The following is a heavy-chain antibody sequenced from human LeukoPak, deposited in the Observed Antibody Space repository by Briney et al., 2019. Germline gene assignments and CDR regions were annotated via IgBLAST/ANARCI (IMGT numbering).Heavy chain of an antibody. CDR3: ARQCGGDCYGAFDI. Sequence: PSETLSLTCTVSGYSISSGYYWGWIRQPPGKGLDWIGSIYHSGRTFYNPSLKSRVTISVDTSKNQFSLKLTSSTAADTAVYYCARQCGGDCYGAFDIWGQGSVVTVSS. CDR2: IYHSGRT. J-gene: IGHJ3*02. V-gene: IGHV4-38-2*02. D-gene: IGHD2-21*02. CDR1: GYSISSGYY.